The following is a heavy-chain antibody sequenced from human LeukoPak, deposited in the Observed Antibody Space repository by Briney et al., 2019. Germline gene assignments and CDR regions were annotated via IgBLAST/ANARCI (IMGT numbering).Heavy chain of an antibody. CDR2: ISANSGNT. D-gene: IGHD3-3*01. V-gene: IGHV1-18*01. CDR3: ARDRHYDASTVFDP. J-gene: IGHJ5*02. CDR1: GYTFINYG. Sequence: GASVKVSCKASGYTFINYGISWVRQAPGQGLEWIGWISANSGNTKFAQKVQGRITMTTDTSTSTAYTELRSLRSDDTAIYYCARDRHYDASTVFDPWGQGTLVTVSS.